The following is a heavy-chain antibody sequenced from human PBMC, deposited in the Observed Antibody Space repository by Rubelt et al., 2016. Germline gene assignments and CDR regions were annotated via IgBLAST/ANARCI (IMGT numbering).Heavy chain of an antibody. CDR3: ARAAGYSYGIDY. CDR1: GGSFSGYY. Sequence: QVQLQQWGAGLLKPSETLSLTCAVYGGSFSGYYWSWIRQPPGKGLEWIGEINHSGSTNYNPSLKCRVTISVDTSKNQFSLKLSSVTAADTAVYYCARAAGYSYGIDYWGQGTLVTVSS. D-gene: IGHD5-18*01. V-gene: IGHV4-34*01. CDR2: INHSGST. J-gene: IGHJ4*02.